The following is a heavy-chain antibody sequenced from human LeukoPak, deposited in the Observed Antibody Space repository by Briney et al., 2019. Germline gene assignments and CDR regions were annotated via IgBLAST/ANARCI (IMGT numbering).Heavy chain of an antibody. Sequence: GESLKIACKGSGYTFTRHWIAWVRQMPGKGLEWMGIIYPGDSDTRYSPSFRGQVSISADKSVSTAYLQWSSLKASDSAMYYCMKRQYNSAWAPGDYWGQGTLVTVSS. CDR1: GYTFTRHW. CDR2: IYPGDSDT. D-gene: IGHD6-19*01. J-gene: IGHJ4*02. CDR3: MKRQYNSAWAPGDY. V-gene: IGHV5-51*01.